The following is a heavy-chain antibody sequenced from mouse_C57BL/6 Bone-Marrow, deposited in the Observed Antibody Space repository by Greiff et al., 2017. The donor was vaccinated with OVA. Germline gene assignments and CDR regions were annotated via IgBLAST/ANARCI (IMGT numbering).Heavy chain of an antibody. V-gene: IGHV1-82*01. CDR1: GYAFSSSW. CDR2: IFTGDGDT. Sequence: VQLHQSGPELVKPGASVTISCKASGYAFSSSWMNWVRQRPGKGLEWIGRIFTGDGDTNYNGKFKGKPTLSADTSSSTSYMQLSSLTSEDSAVYFCARSTTVVPYYFDYWGQGTTLTVSS. CDR3: ARSTTVVPYYFDY. D-gene: IGHD1-1*01. J-gene: IGHJ2*01.